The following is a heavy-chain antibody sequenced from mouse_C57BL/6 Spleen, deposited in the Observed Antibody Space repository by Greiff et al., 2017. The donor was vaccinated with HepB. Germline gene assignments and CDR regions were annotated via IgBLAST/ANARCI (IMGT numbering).Heavy chain of an antibody. CDR1: GFNIKDDY. CDR2: IDPENGDT. V-gene: IGHV14-4*01. CDR3: TAVHSNYLFYAMDY. Sequence: VQLKQSGAELVRPGASVKLSCTASGFNIKDDYMHWVKQRPEQGLEWIGWIDPENGDTEYASKFQGKATITADTSSNTAYLQLSSLTSEDTAVYYCTAVHSNYLFYAMDYWGQGTSVTVSS. D-gene: IGHD2-5*01. J-gene: IGHJ4*01.